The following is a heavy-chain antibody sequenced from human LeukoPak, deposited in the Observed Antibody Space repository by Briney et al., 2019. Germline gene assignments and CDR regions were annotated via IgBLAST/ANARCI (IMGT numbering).Heavy chain of an antibody. V-gene: IGHV3-7*03. CDR1: GFTFSSHW. CDR3: ARNEKWGRDY. D-gene: IGHD1-26*01. CDR2: IVQDGSQK. Sequence: GGSLRLSCAASGFTFSSHWISWVRQAPGKGLEWVANIVQDGSQKYYVDSVKGRFTISRDNGKNSLYLQMNSLRAEDTAVYYCARNEKWGRDYWGQGTLVTVSS. J-gene: IGHJ4*02.